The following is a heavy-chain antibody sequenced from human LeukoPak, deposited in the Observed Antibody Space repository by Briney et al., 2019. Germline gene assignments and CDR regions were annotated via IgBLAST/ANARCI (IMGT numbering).Heavy chain of an antibody. J-gene: IGHJ4*02. CDR1: GVTFSIYA. D-gene: IGHD1-26*01. V-gene: IGHV3-30-3*01. Sequence: GGSLRLSCAPSGVTFSIYAMHWVRQAPGKGLEWVAVISYDGSNKYYADSVKGRFTISRDNSKNTLYLQMNSLRAEDTDVYYCARDQRRRWELLRGLFDYWGQGTLVTVSS. CDR3: ARDQRRRWELLRGLFDY. CDR2: ISYDGSNK.